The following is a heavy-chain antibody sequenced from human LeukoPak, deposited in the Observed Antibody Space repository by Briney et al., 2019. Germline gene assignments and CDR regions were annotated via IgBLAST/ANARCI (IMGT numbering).Heavy chain of an antibody. J-gene: IGHJ4*02. Sequence: EASVKVSCKASGYTFTTYAMHWVRQAPGQRLEWMGWINAGNGNTKYSQKFQGRVIITRDTSASTAYMELSSLTSEDTAVYYCARGPRAAADDYWGQGTLVTVSS. CDR2: INAGNGNT. CDR3: ARGPRAAADDY. CDR1: GYTFTTYA. D-gene: IGHD6-13*01. V-gene: IGHV1-3*01.